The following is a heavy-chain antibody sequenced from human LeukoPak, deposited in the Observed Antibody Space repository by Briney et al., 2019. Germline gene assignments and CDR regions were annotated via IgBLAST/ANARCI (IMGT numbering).Heavy chain of an antibody. J-gene: IGHJ4*02. D-gene: IGHD5-18*01. V-gene: IGHV3-23*01. CDR3: AKSSGYSYGSGYSFDY. Sequence: GGSLRLSCAASGFNFSSYAMSWVRQAPGKGLEWVSAISGSGGSTYYADSVKGRFTISRDNSKNTLYLQMNSLRAEDTAVYYCAKSSGYSYGSGYSFDYWGQGTLVTVSS. CDR2: ISGSGGST. CDR1: GFNFSSYA.